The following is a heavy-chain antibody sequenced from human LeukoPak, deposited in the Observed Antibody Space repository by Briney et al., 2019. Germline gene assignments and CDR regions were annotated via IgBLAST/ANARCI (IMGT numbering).Heavy chain of an antibody. CDR2: FDPEDGET. CDR3: ATDRDSTAMGPGYFDY. D-gene: IGHD5-18*01. Sequence: GASVKVSCKVSGYTLTELSMPWVRQAPGKGLEWMGGFDPEDGETIYAQKFQGRVTMTEDTSTDTAYMELSSLRSEDTAVYYCATDRDSTAMGPGYFDYWGQGTLVTVSS. V-gene: IGHV1-24*01. J-gene: IGHJ4*02. CDR1: GYTLTELS.